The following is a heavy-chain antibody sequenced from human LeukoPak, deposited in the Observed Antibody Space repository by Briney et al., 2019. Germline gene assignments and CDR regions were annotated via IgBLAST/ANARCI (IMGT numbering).Heavy chain of an antibody. CDR1: GYTFTSYG. Sequence: ASVTVSCTASGYTFTSYGISWVRQAPGQGLEWMGWISAYNGNTNYAQKLQGRVTMTTDTSTSTAYMELRSLRSDDTAVYYCARTLATAYNWFDPWGQGTLVTVSS. J-gene: IGHJ5*02. D-gene: IGHD5-24*01. V-gene: IGHV1-18*01. CDR2: ISAYNGNT. CDR3: ARTLATAYNWFDP.